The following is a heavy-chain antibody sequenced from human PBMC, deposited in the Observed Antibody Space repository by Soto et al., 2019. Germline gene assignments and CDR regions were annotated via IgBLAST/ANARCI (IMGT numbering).Heavy chain of an antibody. Sequence: GGSLRLSCAASGFTFSSYAMSWVRQAPGKGLEWVSAISGSGGSTYYADSVKGRFTISRDNSKNTLYLQMNSLRAEDTAVYYCASAYFWDYGSGSYYPDYWGQGTLVTVSS. CDR2: ISGSGGST. J-gene: IGHJ4*02. CDR1: GFTFSSYA. D-gene: IGHD3-10*01. V-gene: IGHV3-23*01. CDR3: ASAYFWDYGSGSYYPDY.